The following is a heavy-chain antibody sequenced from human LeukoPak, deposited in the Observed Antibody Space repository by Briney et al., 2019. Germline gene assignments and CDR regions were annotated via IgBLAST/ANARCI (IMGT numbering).Heavy chain of an antibody. CDR3: AREQQRGYFDY. J-gene: IGHJ4*02. CDR1: GYSVSSGYY. Sequence: SETLSLTCNVSGYSVSSGYYWGWIRQPPGKGLEWIGSMYHSGSTYYNPSLKSRVTISVDTSKNQFPLKLSSVTAADTAVYYCAREQQRGYFDYWGQGTLVTVSS. D-gene: IGHD6-13*01. V-gene: IGHV4-38-2*02. CDR2: MYHSGST.